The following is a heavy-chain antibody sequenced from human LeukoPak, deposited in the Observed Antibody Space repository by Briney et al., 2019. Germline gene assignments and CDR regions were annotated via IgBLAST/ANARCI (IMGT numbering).Heavy chain of an antibody. V-gene: IGHV1-2*02. Sequence: GASVKVSCKASGYNFIGYYMHWVRQAPGQGLEWMGWINPNSGDTNYAQKFQGRVTMTRDTSISTAYMELSRLRSDDTAVNYCARVRDLWFGDFDYWGQGTLVTVSS. J-gene: IGHJ4*02. CDR1: GYNFIGYY. CDR2: INPNSGDT. D-gene: IGHD3-10*01. CDR3: ARVRDLWFGDFDY.